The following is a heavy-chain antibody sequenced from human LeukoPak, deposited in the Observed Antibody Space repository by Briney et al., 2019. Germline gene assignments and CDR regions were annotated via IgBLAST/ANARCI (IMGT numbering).Heavy chain of an antibody. CDR2: IYYSGST. V-gene: IGHV4-59*01. CDR3: ARDEDRSLDH. J-gene: IGHJ5*02. CDR1: GGSISSYY. Sequence: SETLSLTCTVSGGSISSYYWSWIRQPPGKGLEWIGYIYYSGSTNYNPSLKSRVTISVDTSKNQFSLKLSSVTAADTAVYYCARDEDRSLDHWGQGTLVTVSS. D-gene: IGHD2-15*01.